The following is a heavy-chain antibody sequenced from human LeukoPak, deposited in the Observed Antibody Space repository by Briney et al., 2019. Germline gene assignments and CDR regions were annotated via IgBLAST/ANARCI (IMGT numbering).Heavy chain of an antibody. V-gene: IGHV3-30*18. J-gene: IGHJ4*02. Sequence: GGSLRLSCAASGFTFSSYGMHWVRQAPGKGLEWVAVISYDGSNKYYADSVKGRFTISRDNSKNTLYLQMNSLRAEDTAVYYCAKDPDGYKPLAGGQGTLVTVSS. CDR3: AKDPDGYKPLA. CDR2: ISYDGSNK. D-gene: IGHD5-24*01. CDR1: GFTFSSYG.